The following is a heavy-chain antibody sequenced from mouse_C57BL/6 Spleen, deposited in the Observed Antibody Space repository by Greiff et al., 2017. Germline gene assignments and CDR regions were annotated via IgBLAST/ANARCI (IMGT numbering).Heavy chain of an antibody. CDR2: IDPSDSET. Sequence: VKLQQPGAELVRPGSSVKLSCKASGYTFTSYWMHWVKQRPIQGLEWIGNIDPSDSETHYNQKFKDKATLTVDKSSSTAYMQLSSLTSEDSAVYYCARDYGILDYWGQGTTLTVSS. D-gene: IGHD2-1*01. J-gene: IGHJ2*01. CDR1: GYTFTSYW. CDR3: ARDYGILDY. V-gene: IGHV1-52*01.